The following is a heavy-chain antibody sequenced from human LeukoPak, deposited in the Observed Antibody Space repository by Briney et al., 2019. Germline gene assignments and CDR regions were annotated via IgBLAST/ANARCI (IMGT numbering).Heavy chain of an antibody. D-gene: IGHD6-19*01. J-gene: IGHJ4*02. CDR3: ARGDSSGWYFDQ. V-gene: IGHV3-11*01. Sequence: PGGSLRLSCAASGFTFSDYYMSWIRQAPGKGLEWVSYISSSGSTIYYADSVKGRFTISRDNAKNSLFLQMNSLRAEDTALYYCARGDSSGWYFDQWGQGVLVTVSS. CDR1: GFTFSDYY. CDR2: ISSSGSTI.